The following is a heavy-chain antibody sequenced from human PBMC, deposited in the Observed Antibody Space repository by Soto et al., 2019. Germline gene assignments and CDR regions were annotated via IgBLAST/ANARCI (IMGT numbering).Heavy chain of an antibody. D-gene: IGHD3-3*01. Sequence: SETLSLTCTVSGGSITSADYFWSWIRQPPGKGLEYIGYIYYSGSTYYNRSLRGRLTISMDTSKNHLSLRLTSVTAADTAVYFCDRGERSLQFYPNFWGPGTLVTVSS. V-gene: IGHV4-30-4*01. CDR1: GGSITSADYF. CDR3: DRGERSLQFYPNF. J-gene: IGHJ4*02. CDR2: IYYSGST.